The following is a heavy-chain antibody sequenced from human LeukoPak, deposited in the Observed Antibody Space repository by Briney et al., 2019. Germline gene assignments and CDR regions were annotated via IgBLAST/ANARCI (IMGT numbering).Heavy chain of an antibody. D-gene: IGHD3-22*01. CDR3: ARGSYYYDIYYYYYGMDV. CDR1: GFTFSSYA. J-gene: IGHJ6*02. CDR2: ISYDGSNK. V-gene: IGHV3-30*04. Sequence: GGSLRLSCAASGFTFSSYAMHWVCQAPGKGLEWVAVISYDGSNKYYADSVKGRFTISRDNSKNTLYLQMNSLRAEDTAVYYCARGSYYYDIYYYYYGMDVWGQGTTVTVSS.